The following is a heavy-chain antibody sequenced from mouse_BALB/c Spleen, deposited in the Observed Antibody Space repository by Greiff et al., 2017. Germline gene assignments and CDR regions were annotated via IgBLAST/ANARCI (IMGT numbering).Heavy chain of an antibody. V-gene: IGHV2-9-2*01. CDR2: IWTGGGT. CDR1: GFSLTSYD. CDR3: VREGYADY. D-gene: IGHD2-14*01. J-gene: IGHJ2*01. Sequence: VQLVESGPGLVAPSQSLSITCTVSGFSLTSYDISWIRQPLGKGLEWLGVIWTGGGTNYNSAFMSRLSISKDNSKSQVFLKMNSLQTDDTAIYYCVREGYADYWGQGTTLTVSS.